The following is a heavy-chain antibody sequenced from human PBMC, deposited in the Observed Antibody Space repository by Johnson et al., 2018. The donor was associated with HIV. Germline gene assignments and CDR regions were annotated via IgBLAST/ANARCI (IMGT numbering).Heavy chain of an antibody. CDR1: GFTVSSNY. J-gene: IGHJ3*01. CDR2: IYSGGST. V-gene: IGHV3-66*01. CDR3: ARRGSGSLSFDL. Sequence: VQLVESGGGLVQPGGSLRLSCAASGFTVSSNYMSWVRQAPGKGLEWVSVIYSGGSTYYADSVKGRFTISRDNSKNTLYLQMNNLRAEDTAFCCCARRGSGSLSFDLWGQGTMVTVSS. D-gene: IGHD1-26*01.